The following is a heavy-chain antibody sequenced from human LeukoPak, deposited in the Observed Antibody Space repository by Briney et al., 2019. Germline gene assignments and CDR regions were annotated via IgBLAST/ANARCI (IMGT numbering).Heavy chain of an antibody. V-gene: IGHV4-39*01. CDR1: GGSISSYY. D-gene: IGHD3-10*01. CDR2: IYYSGST. CDR3: ARHGSGSYPTRFDY. Sequence: SSETLSLTCTVSGGSISSYYWGWIRQPPGKGLEWIGSIYYSGSTYYNPSLKSRVTISVDTSKNQFSLKLSSVTAADTAVYYCARHGSGSYPTRFDYWGQGTLVTVSS. J-gene: IGHJ4*02.